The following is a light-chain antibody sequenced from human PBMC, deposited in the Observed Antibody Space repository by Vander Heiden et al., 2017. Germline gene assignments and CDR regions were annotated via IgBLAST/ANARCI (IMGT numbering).Light chain of an antibody. Sequence: SSGLTQDPAVSVALGQTVRITCQGDRLRTYYASWYQQKPGQAPILVMFGKNNRPSGIPDRFSGSSSGSKTSLTITGAQAEDEGDYDCTSRDASGNQVVFGGGTSLTVL. J-gene: IGLJ3*02. CDR1: RLRTYY. CDR2: GKN. CDR3: TSRDASGNQVV. V-gene: IGLV3-19*01.